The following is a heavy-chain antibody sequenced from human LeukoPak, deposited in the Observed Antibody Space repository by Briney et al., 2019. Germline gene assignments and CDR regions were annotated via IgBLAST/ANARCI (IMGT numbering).Heavy chain of an antibody. J-gene: IGHJ6*03. Sequence: GGSLRLSCAASGFTFSSYGMSWVRQAPGKGLEWVSTISSSGRSTYYADSVKGRFTISRDNSKNTLYLQMNSLRAEDTAVYYCAKDGSYYYYMDVWGKGTTVTISS. CDR3: AKDGSYYYYMDV. CDR2: ISSSGRST. V-gene: IGHV3-23*01. D-gene: IGHD2-2*03. CDR1: GFTFSSYG.